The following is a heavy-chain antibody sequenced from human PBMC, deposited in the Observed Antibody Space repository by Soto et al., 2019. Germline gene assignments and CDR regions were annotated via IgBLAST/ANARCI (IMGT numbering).Heavy chain of an antibody. Sequence: QVQLQESGPGLVKPSETLSLTCTVSGGSISSYYWSWIRQPPGKGLEWIGYIYYSRSTNYNPSLKSRVTITVDTSKNQFSLKLSSVTAAETAVYSGARASSVTTRGSSNDWFDPWGQGTLVTVSS. CDR3: ARASSVTTRGSSNDWFDP. CDR2: IYYSRST. J-gene: IGHJ5*02. D-gene: IGHD4-17*01. V-gene: IGHV4-59*08. CDR1: GGSISSYY.